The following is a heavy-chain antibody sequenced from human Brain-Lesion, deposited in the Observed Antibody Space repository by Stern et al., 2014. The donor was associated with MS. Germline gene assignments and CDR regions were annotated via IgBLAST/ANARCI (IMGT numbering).Heavy chain of an antibody. D-gene: IGHD4-17*01. CDR3: ARTGDDFGDYSLSY. J-gene: IGHJ4*02. Sequence: VQLVESGPGLVKPSETLSLTCTVSGGSINTNNYYWGWIRQPPGKGLEWIGNIYSSGSTFYSPSLKSRVPMSVDPSKNQFSLKLSSVTAADTAVYYCARTGDDFGDYSLSYWGQGTLVTVSS. V-gene: IGHV4-39*01. CDR2: IYSSGST. CDR1: GGSINTNNYY.